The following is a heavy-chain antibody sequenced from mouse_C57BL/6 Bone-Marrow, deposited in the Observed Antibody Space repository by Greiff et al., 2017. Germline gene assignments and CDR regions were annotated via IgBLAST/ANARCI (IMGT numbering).Heavy chain of an antibody. Sequence: VQLQQPGAELVKPGASVKMSCKASGYTFTSYWITWVKQRPGQGLEWIGDIYPGSVSTTYNEKFKSKATLTVDTSSSTAYMQLSSLTSEDSAVYYCARPYYSNYWYFDVWGTGTTVTVSS. V-gene: IGHV1-55*01. J-gene: IGHJ1*03. CDR2: IYPGSVST. CDR3: ARPYYSNYWYFDV. CDR1: GYTFTSYW. D-gene: IGHD2-5*01.